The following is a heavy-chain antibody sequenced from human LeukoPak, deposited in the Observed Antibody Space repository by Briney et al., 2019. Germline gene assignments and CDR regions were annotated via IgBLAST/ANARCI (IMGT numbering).Heavy chain of an antibody. D-gene: IGHD3-9*01. V-gene: IGHV3-30-3*01. CDR3: VRSVLRYFDWPQPVDY. CDR1: GFTFSSYA. Sequence: GGSLRLSCAASGFTFSSYAMHWVRQAPGKGLEWVAVISYDGSNKYYADSVKGRFTISRDNSKNTLYLQMNSLRAEDTAVYYCVRSVLRYFDWPQPVDYWGQGTLVTVSS. J-gene: IGHJ4*02. CDR2: ISYDGSNK.